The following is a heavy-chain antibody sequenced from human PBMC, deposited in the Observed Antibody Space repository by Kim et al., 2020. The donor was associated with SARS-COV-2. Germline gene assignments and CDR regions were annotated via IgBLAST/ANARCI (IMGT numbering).Heavy chain of an antibody. Sequence: GGSLRLSCAASGFTFSSYAMHWVRQAPGKGLEWVAVISYDGSNKYYADSVKGRFTISRDNSKNTLYLQMNSLRAEDTAVYYCAREPPYYYGSGSREVDY. D-gene: IGHD3-10*01. CDR2: ISYDGSNK. CDR3: AREPPYYYGSGSREVDY. V-gene: IGHV3-30*04. CDR1: GFTFSSYA. J-gene: IGHJ4*01.